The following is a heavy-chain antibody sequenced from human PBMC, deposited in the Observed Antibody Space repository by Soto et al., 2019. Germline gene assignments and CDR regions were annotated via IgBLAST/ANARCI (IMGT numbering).Heavy chain of an antibody. CDR2: ISYDGTNQ. J-gene: IGHJ2*01. CDR1: GFTFRNYG. CDR3: AKEPVGPDWYFDL. V-gene: IGHV3-30*18. Sequence: PGGSLRLSCAASGFTFRNYGMHWVRQAPGKGLEWVTIISYDGTNQYYADSVKGRFTISRDNSKNTLYLQMNSLRAEDTAVYNCAKEPVGPDWYFDLWGRGTLVTVSS.